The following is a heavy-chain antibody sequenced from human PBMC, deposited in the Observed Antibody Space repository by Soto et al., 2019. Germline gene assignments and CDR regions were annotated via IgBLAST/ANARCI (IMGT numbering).Heavy chain of an antibody. J-gene: IGHJ6*04. V-gene: IGHV3-48*02. CDR1: GFTFSSYS. CDR2: ISSSSSTI. D-gene: IGHD6-19*01. CDR3: ASLYSSGWGYYGMDV. Sequence: EVQLVESGGGLVQPGGSLILSCASSGFTFSSYSLNWVGQAPGKGLEWVSYISSSSSTIYYADSVKGRFTISRDNAKNSLYLQMNSLRDEDTAVYYCASLYSSGWGYYGMDVLGKWTTVTVSS.